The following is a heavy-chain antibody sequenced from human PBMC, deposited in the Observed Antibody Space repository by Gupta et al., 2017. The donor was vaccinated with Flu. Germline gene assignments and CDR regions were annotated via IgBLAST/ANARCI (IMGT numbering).Heavy chain of an antibody. CDR2: IYRANTT. CDR3: VRATWGYSFDT. Sequence: EVQVVESGGGLVQPGESLSLSCAASGFNVSSNYMSWVRQAPGKGLEWVSIIYRANTTFYAESVKGRFTISRHNFNNTIYLQMSRLRPEDTAIYYCVRATWGYSFDTWGLGTLVTVSS. J-gene: IGHJ4*02. D-gene: IGHD5-18*01. CDR1: GFNVSSNY. V-gene: IGHV3-53*04.